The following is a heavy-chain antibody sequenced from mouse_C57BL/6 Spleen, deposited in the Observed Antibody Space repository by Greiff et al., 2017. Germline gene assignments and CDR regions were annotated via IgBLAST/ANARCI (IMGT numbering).Heavy chain of an antibody. CDR1: GYTFSSYA. V-gene: IGHV5-4*01. J-gene: IGHJ3*01. CDR2: ISAGGSDT. Sequence: EVQLVESGAGLVKPGASLKLSCAASGYTFSSYAMSWVRQTPEKSLEWVGTISAGGSDTNYPDKVKGRFTMARDNAKNNLYLQLSHLTSEDTAMYYCAGYGGSYGFAYGGQGTLVTVSA. CDR3: AGYGGSYGFAY. D-gene: IGHD1-1*01.